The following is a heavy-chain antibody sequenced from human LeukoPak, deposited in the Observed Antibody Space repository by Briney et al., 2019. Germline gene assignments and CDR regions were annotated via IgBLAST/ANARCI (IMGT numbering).Heavy chain of an antibody. J-gene: IGHJ4*02. Sequence: SETLSLTCTVSGGSISSSNNYWGWVRQPPGKGLECIGSIYYGGTTYYNPSLKSRVTISVDTSKNQFSLKLSSVIAADTAVYYCARHEEEDGYNAKTFDYWGQGTLVTVPS. CDR3: ARHEEEDGYNAKTFDY. V-gene: IGHV4-39*01. CDR2: IYYGGTT. CDR1: GGSISSSNNY. D-gene: IGHD5-24*01.